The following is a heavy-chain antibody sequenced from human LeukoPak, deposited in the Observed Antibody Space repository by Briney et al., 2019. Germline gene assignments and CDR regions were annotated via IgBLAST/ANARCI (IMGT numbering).Heavy chain of an antibody. V-gene: IGHV1-46*01. Sequence: ASVTVSCKASGYTFTSYYMHWVRQAPGQGLEWMGIINPSGGSTSYAQKFQGRATMTRDTSTSTVYMELSSLRSEDTAVYYCAREEGIAVKLNYFAYWGQGTLVTVSS. CDR1: GYTFTSYY. CDR2: INPSGGST. J-gene: IGHJ4*02. D-gene: IGHD6-19*01. CDR3: AREEGIAVKLNYFAY.